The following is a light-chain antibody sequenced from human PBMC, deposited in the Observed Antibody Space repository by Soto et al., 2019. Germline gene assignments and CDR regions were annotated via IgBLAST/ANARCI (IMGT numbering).Light chain of an antibody. CDR3: QQRSSWPLT. CDR1: QTVIRNY. Sequence: TGLQQSPYTLSLAPGERAPLSCRASQTVIRNYLAWHQQKPGQTPRLLVYDASNRATDVPPRFRGSGSGTDFILTISSLEPEDFAVYYCQQRSSWPLTFGGGAKVDIK. V-gene: IGKV3-11*01. CDR2: DAS. J-gene: IGKJ4*01.